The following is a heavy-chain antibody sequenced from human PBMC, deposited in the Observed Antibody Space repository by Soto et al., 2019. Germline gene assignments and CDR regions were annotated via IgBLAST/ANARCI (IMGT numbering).Heavy chain of an antibody. CDR3: ASFSGATYGDYGGGINY. J-gene: IGHJ4*02. D-gene: IGHD4-17*01. CDR2: VHYSGST. V-gene: IGHV4-39*01. Sequence: PSGTLYLTCTVSGGSISGSSYYWGWIRQPPGKGLECIGSVHYSGSTDYNPSLKSRVTISVDTSKNQFSLKLTSVTAADTAVYFCASFSGATYGDYGGGINYWGQGTLVTVSS. CDR1: GGSISGSSYY.